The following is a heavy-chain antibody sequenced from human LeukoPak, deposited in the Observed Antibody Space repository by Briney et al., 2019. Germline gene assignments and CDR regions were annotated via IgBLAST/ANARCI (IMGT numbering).Heavy chain of an antibody. CDR1: GDSVSSNSAA. CDR2: TYYRSKWYN. Sequence: SQTLSLTCAISGDSVSSNSAAWNWIRQSPSRGLEWLGRTYYRSKWYNDYAVSVKSRITINPDTSKNQFSLQLNSVTPEDTAVYYCAREPHFKWLHNYHNWFDPWGQGTLVTVSS. J-gene: IGHJ5*02. V-gene: IGHV6-1*01. D-gene: IGHD3-22*01. CDR3: AREPHFKWLHNYHNWFDP.